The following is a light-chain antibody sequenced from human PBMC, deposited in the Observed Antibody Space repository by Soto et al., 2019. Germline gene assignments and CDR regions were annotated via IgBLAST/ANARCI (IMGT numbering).Light chain of an antibody. J-gene: IGKJ1*01. CDR1: QSISNW. CDR3: QQYNGT. CDR2: KAS. V-gene: IGKV1-5*03. Sequence: DSQMTQSPSTLSASVGDRVTITCRASQSISNWLAWYQQKSGKAPKLLIYKASSLERGVPLRFSGSGSGTEFTLTISSLQPDDFATYYCQQYNGTFGQGTKVEIK.